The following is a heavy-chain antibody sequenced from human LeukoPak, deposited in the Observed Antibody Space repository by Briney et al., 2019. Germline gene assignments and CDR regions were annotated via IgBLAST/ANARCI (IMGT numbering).Heavy chain of an antibody. CDR2: ISGSGGST. D-gene: IGHD1-26*01. J-gene: IGHJ4*02. Sequence: GASLRLSCAASGFTFSSYAMSWVRQAPGKGLEWVSAISGSGGSTYYADSVKGRFTISRDNPKNPRYLQMNSLRAEDTAVYYGANCWSAFLNGGYFFSLDSGGKGPLGTVS. V-gene: IGHV3-23*01. CDR1: GFTFSSYA. CDR3: ANCWSAFLNGGYFFSLDS.